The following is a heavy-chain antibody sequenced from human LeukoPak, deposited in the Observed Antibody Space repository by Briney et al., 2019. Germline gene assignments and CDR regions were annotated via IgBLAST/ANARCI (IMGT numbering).Heavy chain of an antibody. D-gene: IGHD6-13*01. Sequence: GGSLRLSCAASGFTFSSYSMNWVRQAPGKGLEWVSYISSSSSTIYYADSVKGRFTISRDNAKNSLYLQMNSLRAEDTAVYYCARGYSSSWYPAEYFQHWGQGTLVTVSS. J-gene: IGHJ1*01. CDR1: GFTFSSYS. V-gene: IGHV3-48*04. CDR3: ARGYSSSWYPAEYFQH. CDR2: ISSSSSTI.